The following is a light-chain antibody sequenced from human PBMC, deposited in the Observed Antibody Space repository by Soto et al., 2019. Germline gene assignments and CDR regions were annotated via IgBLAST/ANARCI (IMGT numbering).Light chain of an antibody. V-gene: IGLV2-14*01. CDR3: SSYTSLSTWV. CDR2: DVS. J-gene: IGLJ3*02. Sequence: QSVLTQPASVSGSPGQSITISCTGTSSDVGGYNYVSWYQQHPGKAPKLMIYDVSNRPSGVSNRFSGSKSGNTASLTISGLQAEDEADYYCSSYTSLSTWVFGGGTKRTVL. CDR1: SSDVGGYNY.